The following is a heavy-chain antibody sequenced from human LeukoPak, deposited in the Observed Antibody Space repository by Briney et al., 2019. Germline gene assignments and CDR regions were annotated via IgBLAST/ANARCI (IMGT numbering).Heavy chain of an antibody. CDR1: GGSISSYY. Sequence: SETLSLTCTVSGGSISSYYWSWIRQPPGKGLEWIGYIYYSGSTNYNPSLKSRVTISVDTPKNQFSLKLSSVTAADTAVYYCARARGSSWYRGYYYYGMDVWGQGTTVTVSS. J-gene: IGHJ6*02. D-gene: IGHD6-13*01. CDR3: ARARGSSWYRGYYYYGMDV. V-gene: IGHV4-59*01. CDR2: IYYSGST.